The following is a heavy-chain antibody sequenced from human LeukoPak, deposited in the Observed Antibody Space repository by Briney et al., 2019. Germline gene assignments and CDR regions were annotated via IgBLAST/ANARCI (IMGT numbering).Heavy chain of an antibody. D-gene: IGHD3-10*01. Sequence: GGSLRLSCAASGFTFSDYTMNWVRQAPGKGLEWVSYISSSGSTIYYADSVKGRFTISRDNAKNSLYLQMNSLRAEDTAVYYCARDPPMVRGVIGYWGQGTLVTVSS. CDR2: ISSSGSTI. CDR3: ARDPPMVRGVIGY. V-gene: IGHV3-11*01. J-gene: IGHJ4*02. CDR1: GFTFSDYT.